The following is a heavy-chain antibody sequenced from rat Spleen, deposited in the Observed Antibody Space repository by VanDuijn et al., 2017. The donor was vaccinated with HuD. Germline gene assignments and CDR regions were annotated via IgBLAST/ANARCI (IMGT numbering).Heavy chain of an antibody. CDR1: GFTFSDYA. V-gene: IGHV5-17*01. CDR3: TRGGYTTDYYYDYFDY. Sequence: EVQLVESGGGLVQPGRSLKLSCAASGFTFSDYAMAWVRQAPKKGLEWVATIIYDGSSTYYRDSVKGRFTISRDNAKSTLYLQMNSLRSEDPATYYCTRGGYTTDYYYDYFDYWGQGVMVTVSS. CDR2: IIYDGSST. J-gene: IGHJ2*01. D-gene: IGHD1-6*01.